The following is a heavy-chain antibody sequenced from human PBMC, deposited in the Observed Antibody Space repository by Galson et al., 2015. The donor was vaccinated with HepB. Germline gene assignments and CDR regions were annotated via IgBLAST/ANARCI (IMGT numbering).Heavy chain of an antibody. Sequence: SLRLSCAASGFTFSSYALSWVRQAPGKGLECVSATSGSGGSTYYADSVKGRVTISRDNSKNTLYLQMNSLRVEDTAVYYCAKTLWFGELLGPEFDYWGQGTLVTVSS. D-gene: IGHD3-10*01. CDR1: GFTFSSYA. CDR2: TSGSGGST. CDR3: AKTLWFGELLGPEFDY. J-gene: IGHJ4*02. V-gene: IGHV3-23*01.